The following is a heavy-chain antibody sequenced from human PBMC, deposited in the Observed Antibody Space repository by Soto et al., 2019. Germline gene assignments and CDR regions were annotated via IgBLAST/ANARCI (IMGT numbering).Heavy chain of an antibody. CDR1: GFTFSSYA. V-gene: IGHV3-30-3*01. D-gene: IGHD6-19*01. CDR3: ARDKDSSGWYDY. Sequence: QVQLVESGGGVVQPGRSLRLSCAASGFTFSSYAMHWVRQAPGKGLERVAVISYDGSNKYYADSVKGRFTISRDNSKNTLYLEMNSLRAEDTAVYYCARDKDSSGWYDYWGQGTLVTVSS. J-gene: IGHJ4*02. CDR2: ISYDGSNK.